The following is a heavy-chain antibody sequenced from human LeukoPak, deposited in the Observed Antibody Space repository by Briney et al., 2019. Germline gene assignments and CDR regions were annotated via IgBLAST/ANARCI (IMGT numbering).Heavy chain of an antibody. CDR1: GGSISSGGYY. J-gene: IGHJ4*02. V-gene: IGHV4-31*03. CDR2: IYYSGST. CDR3: ARGVSNCLDY. Sequence: SETLSLTCTVSGGSISSGGYYWSWIRQHPGKGLEWIGYIYYSGSTYYNPSLKSRVTISVDTSKNQFSLKLSSVTAADTAVYYCARGVSNCLDYWGQGTLVTVSP. D-gene: IGHD4-11*01.